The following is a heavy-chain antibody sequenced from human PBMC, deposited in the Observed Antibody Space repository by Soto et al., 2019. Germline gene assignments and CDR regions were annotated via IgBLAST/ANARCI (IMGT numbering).Heavy chain of an antibody. CDR1: GYTLTELS. J-gene: IGHJ4*02. D-gene: IGHD6-19*01. CDR2: FDPEDGET. CDR3: AIKGPYSSGWTFDY. Sequence: GXSVKVSFNVSGYTLTELSMHLVRHTPGKGLEWMGGFDPEDGETIYAQKFQGRVTMTEDTSTDTAYTELSSLRSEDTAVYYCAIKGPYSSGWTFDYWGQGTLVTVSS. V-gene: IGHV1-24*01.